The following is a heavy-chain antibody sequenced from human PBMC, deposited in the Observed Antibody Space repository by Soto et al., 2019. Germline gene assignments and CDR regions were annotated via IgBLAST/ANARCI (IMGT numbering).Heavy chain of an antibody. J-gene: IGHJ5*02. CDR3: AKLPWEVAPS. V-gene: IGHV3-23*01. CDR2: ISSSGGRT. Sequence: GGSLRLSCAASAFTFRNYAMWWVRQAPGRGLEWVSGISSSGGRTYYADSVKGRFTISRDNARNTVYLQMNSLEAEDTAVYYCAKLPWEVAPSWGQGTLVTVSS. CDR1: AFTFRNYA. D-gene: IGHD1-26*01.